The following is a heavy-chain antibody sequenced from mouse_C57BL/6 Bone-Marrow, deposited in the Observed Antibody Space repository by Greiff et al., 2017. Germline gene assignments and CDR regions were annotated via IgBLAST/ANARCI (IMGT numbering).Heavy chain of an antibody. J-gene: IGHJ1*03. CDR1: GYSFTDYN. V-gene: IGHV1-39*01. D-gene: IGHD1-1*01. CDR2: INPNYGTT. Sequence: EVKLLESGPELVKPGASVKISCKASGYSFTDYNMNWVKQSNGQSLEWIGVINPNYGTTSYNQKFKGKATLTVDQSSSTAYMQLNSLTSEDAAVYYCARPDYGSSPHWYFDVWGTGTTVTVSS. CDR3: ARPDYGSSPHWYFDV.